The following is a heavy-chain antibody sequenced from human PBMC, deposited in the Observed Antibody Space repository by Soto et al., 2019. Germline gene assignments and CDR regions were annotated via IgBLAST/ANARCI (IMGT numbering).Heavy chain of an antibody. J-gene: IGHJ4*02. V-gene: IGHV4-4*02. CDR3: ARRWGEGRVDY. D-gene: IGHD3-10*01. CDR1: GGSISSSNW. CDR2: IYHSGNT. Sequence: SETLSLTCAVSGGSISSSNWWSWVRQPPGKGLEWIGEIYHSGNTNYNPSLKSRVTMAVDKSRNQFSLKLSSVTAADTAVYYCARRWGEGRVDYWGQRTLVTVSS.